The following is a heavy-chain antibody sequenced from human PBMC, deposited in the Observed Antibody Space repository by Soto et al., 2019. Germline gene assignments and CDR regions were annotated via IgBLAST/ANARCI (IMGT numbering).Heavy chain of an antibody. CDR1: GGSFSGYY. J-gene: IGHJ6*02. Sequence: SETLSLTCAVYGGSFSGYYWSWIRQPPGKGLEWIGEINHSGSTNYNPSLKSRVTISVDTSKNQFSLKLSSVTAADTAVYYCARFGITMVRGASYYYYYGMDVWGQGTTVTVSS. V-gene: IGHV4-34*01. CDR3: ARFGITMVRGASYYYYYGMDV. D-gene: IGHD3-10*01. CDR2: INHSGST.